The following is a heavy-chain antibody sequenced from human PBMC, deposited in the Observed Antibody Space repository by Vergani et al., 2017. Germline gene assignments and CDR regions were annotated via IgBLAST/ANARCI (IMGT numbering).Heavy chain of an antibody. CDR2: IYPGDSDT. J-gene: IGHJ6*02. CDR1: GYSFTSYW. CDR3: AGVPGERESYGYYYYYGMDV. Sequence: EVQLVQSGAEVKKPGESLKISCKGSGYSFTSYWIGWVRQMPGKGLEWMGIIYPGDSDTRYSPSFQGQVTISADKSISTAYLQWSSLKASDTAMYYCAGVPGERESYGYYYYYGMDVWSQGTTVTVSS. D-gene: IGHD5-18*01. V-gene: IGHV5-51*01.